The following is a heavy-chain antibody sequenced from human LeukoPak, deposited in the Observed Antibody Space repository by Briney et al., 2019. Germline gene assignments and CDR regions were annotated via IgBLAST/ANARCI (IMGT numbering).Heavy chain of an antibody. V-gene: IGHV3-30*03. D-gene: IGHD3-3*01. CDR2: ISYDGSNK. CDR3: ARRLGAFDI. Sequence: AGGSLRLSCAASGFTFSSYGMHWVRQAPGKGLEWVAVISYDGSNKYYADSVKGRFTISRDNAKNSLYLQMNSLRAEDTAVYYCARRLGAFDIWGQGTMVTVSS. CDR1: GFTFSSYG. J-gene: IGHJ3*02.